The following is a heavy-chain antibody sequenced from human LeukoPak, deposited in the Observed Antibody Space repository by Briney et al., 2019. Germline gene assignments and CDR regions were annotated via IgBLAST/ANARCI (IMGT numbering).Heavy chain of an antibody. CDR3: ATYSSLNRREFQF. J-gene: IGHJ1*01. V-gene: IGHV3-30*03. CDR1: GFTFSSYG. Sequence: GGSLRLSCAASGFTFSSYGMHWVRQAPGKGLEWVAVISYDGSNKYYADSVKGRFTISRDNSKNTLYLQMNSLRAEDTAVYYCATYSSLNRREFQFWGQGTLLTVSS. CDR2: ISYDGSNK. D-gene: IGHD3-22*01.